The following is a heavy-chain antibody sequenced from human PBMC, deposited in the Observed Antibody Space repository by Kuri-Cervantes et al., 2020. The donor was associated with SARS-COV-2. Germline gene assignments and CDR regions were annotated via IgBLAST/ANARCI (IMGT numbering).Heavy chain of an antibody. CDR2: IVVGSGNT. CDR3: AAGRTYSSSWRGGYFDL. D-gene: IGHD6-13*01. CDR1: GFTFTSSA. J-gene: IGHJ2*01. Sequence: SVKVSCKASGFTFTSSAMQWVRQARGQRLEWIGWIVVGSGNTNYAQKFRERVTITRDMSTSTAYMELSSLRSEDTAVYYCAAGRTYSSSWRGGYFDLWGRGTLVTVSS. V-gene: IGHV1-58*02.